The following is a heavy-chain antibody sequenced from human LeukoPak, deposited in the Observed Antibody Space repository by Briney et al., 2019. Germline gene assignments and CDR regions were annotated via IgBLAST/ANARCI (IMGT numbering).Heavy chain of an antibody. CDR2: ISGSGGST. V-gene: IGHV3-23*01. Sequence: GGSLRLSCAASGFTFSSYAMSWVRQAPGKGLEWVSAISGSGGSTYYADSVKGRFTISRDNSKNTLYLQMNSLRAEDTAVYYCAKLMRYLEGPSLAYCGGDCYSDAFDIWGQGTMVTVSS. D-gene: IGHD2-21*02. CDR3: AKLMRYLEGPSLAYCGGDCYSDAFDI. CDR1: GFTFSSYA. J-gene: IGHJ3*02.